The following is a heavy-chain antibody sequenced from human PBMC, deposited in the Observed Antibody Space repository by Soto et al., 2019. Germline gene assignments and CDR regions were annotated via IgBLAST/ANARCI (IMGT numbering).Heavy chain of an antibody. Sequence: SETLSLTCTVSGVSISSGGYYWTWIRQHPQKGLEWIGSIYYSGSTYYNPSLKSRVTISVDTSKNQFSLKLSSVTAADTAVYYCASSPRGSYFDYWGQGTLVTVSS. CDR3: ASSPRGSYFDY. D-gene: IGHD1-26*01. CDR1: GVSISSGGYY. V-gene: IGHV4-39*01. J-gene: IGHJ4*02. CDR2: IYYSGST.